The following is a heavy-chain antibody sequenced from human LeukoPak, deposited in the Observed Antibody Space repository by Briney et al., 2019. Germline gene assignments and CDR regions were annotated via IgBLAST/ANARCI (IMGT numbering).Heavy chain of an antibody. CDR2: ISYDGSNK. V-gene: IGHV3-30*04. J-gene: IGHJ6*04. D-gene: IGHD6-13*01. CDR1: RFTFSSYA. CDR3: ARDGNSAIAAAGSPPDYYYYGMDV. Sequence: GGSLRLSCAASRFTFSSYAMHWVRQAPGKGLEWVAVISYDGSNKYYADSVKGRFTISRDNSKNTLYLQMNSLRAEDTAVYYCARDGNSAIAAAGSPPDYYYYGMDVWGKGTTVTVSS.